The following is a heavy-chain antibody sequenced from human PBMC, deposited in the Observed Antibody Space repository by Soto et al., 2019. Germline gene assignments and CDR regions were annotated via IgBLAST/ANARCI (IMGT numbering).Heavy chain of an antibody. CDR3: ARSDCTGAYCYSWPFNYGVDV. Sequence: QVQLVESGGGVVQPGGSLRLSCTTSGFTFNTYGMHWVRQAPGKGLEWGAIIWYDGSNKYYAYSVKGRFTISRDNSKNTLYLQMNSLRADDTALYYCARSDCTGAYCYSWPFNYGVDVWGQGTTVTVSS. J-gene: IGHJ6*02. CDR2: IWYDGSNK. CDR1: GFTFNTYG. V-gene: IGHV3-33*08. D-gene: IGHD2-21*02.